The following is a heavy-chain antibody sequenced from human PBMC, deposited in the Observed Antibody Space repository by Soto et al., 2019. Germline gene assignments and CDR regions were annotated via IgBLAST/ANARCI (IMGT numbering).Heavy chain of an antibody. J-gene: IGHJ6*02. D-gene: IGHD3-3*01. CDR2: INPNSGGT. CDR1: GYTFTGSY. V-gene: IGHV1-2*02. Sequence: GASVEGSCKASGYTFTGSYMHWVRQAPGQGLEWIGWINPNSGGTNYAQKFQGRVTMTRDTSISTAYMELSRLRSDDTAVYYCARAKLRFFEWLPRLEYYCMYIWSHGTTVTVSS. CDR3: ARAKLRFFEWLPRLEYYCMYI.